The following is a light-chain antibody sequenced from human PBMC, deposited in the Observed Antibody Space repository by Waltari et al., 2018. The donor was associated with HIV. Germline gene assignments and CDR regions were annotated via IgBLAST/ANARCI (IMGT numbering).Light chain of an antibody. CDR2: ANA. CDR1: SPNIGSRT. CDR3: AAWDDSLNGLV. J-gene: IGLJ3*02. V-gene: IGLV1-44*01. Sequence: QSALTQPPSASATTGQRVTISCSGSSPNIGSRTVNWYQQLPGMAPKLLIYANAQRPSGVPDRFSGSKSGTSASLAISVLHSEDEAGYYCAAWDDSLNGLVFGGGTKLTVL.